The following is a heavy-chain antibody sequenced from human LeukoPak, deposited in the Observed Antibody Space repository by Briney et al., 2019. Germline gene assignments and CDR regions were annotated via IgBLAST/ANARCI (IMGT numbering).Heavy chain of an antibody. D-gene: IGHD2/OR15-2a*01. J-gene: IGHJ4*02. V-gene: IGHV4-59*12. CDR3: AREAVILGCLDH. CDR1: GGSISSYY. CDR2: VYYSGET. Sequence: SETLSLTCTVSGGSISSYYWSWIRQPPGKGLEWIGYVYYSGETDYNPSLKSRGIISIDTSKHQVSLKLTSVTAADTAVYYCAREAVILGCLDHWGQGTLVTVSS.